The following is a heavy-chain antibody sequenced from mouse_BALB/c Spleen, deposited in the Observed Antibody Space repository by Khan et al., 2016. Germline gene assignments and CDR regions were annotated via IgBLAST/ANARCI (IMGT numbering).Heavy chain of an antibody. CDR3: TRSPTATRYFDV. Sequence: EVQLQESGPGLVKPSQSLYLTCTVTGYSITSDYAWNWIRQFPGNKLEWMGYIRYSGSTTYNPSLKSRISITRDTSKNQFFLQLYSVTTEDTATXYCTRSPTATRYFDVWGAGTTVTVSS. CDR2: IRYSGST. D-gene: IGHD1-2*01. J-gene: IGHJ1*01. V-gene: IGHV3-2*02. CDR1: GYSITSDYA.